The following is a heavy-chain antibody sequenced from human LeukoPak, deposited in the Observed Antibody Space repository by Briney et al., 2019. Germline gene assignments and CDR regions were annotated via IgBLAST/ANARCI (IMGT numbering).Heavy chain of an antibody. D-gene: IGHD3-3*01. Sequence: GGSLRLSCAASGFSFTYYSMHWVRQAPGKGLEWVSSITSGSNYMYYADSVKGRFTISRDNAKNSLYLQMNSLRAEDTAVYYCAKDFLEWLPYSWGQGTLVTVSS. CDR3: AKDFLEWLPYS. J-gene: IGHJ4*02. CDR1: GFSFTYYS. CDR2: ITSGSNYM. V-gene: IGHV3-21*01.